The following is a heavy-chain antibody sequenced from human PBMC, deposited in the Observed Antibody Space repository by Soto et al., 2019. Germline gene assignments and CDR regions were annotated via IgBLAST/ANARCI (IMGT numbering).Heavy chain of an antibody. CDR2: ITNSGYT. Sequence: SETLSLTCDVFNGYFSGYYWSWIRQPPGEGLEWIGEITNSGYTNYTPSIKNRVAILIDRSKNHFFLKVTSVTAADTDVYYCARGLEYFQHWGQGTMVTVSS. J-gene: IGHJ1*01. V-gene: IGHV4-34*01. CDR1: NGYFSGYY. CDR3: ARGLEYFQH.